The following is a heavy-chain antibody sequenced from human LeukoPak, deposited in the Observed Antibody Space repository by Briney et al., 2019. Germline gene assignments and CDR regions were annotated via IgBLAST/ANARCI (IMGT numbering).Heavy chain of an antibody. CDR1: GCTFINYG. CDR2: ISGYNGNT. Sequence: ASVKVSCKASGCTFINYGISWVRQAPGQGLEWTGWISGYNGNTNYAQKLQGRVTMTTDTSTSTAYMELRSLRSDDTAVYLCARDGPGYCSSTSCFDQNFDYWGQGTLVTVSS. J-gene: IGHJ4*02. V-gene: IGHV1-18*01. CDR3: ARDGPGYCSSTSCFDQNFDY. D-gene: IGHD2-2*01.